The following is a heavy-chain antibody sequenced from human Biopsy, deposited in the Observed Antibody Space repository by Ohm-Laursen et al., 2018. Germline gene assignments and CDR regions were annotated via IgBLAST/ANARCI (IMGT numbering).Heavy chain of an antibody. D-gene: IGHD3-22*01. Sequence: VKISCKPSGGTFSDYAISWLRQAPGQGLEWMGGIIPLFGTTNYAQKFQGRVTITADKSTGTAYMDLSSLRSEYTAVYYCARDTKWLASGPIDYWGQGALVTVSS. CDR3: ARDTKWLASGPIDY. CDR1: GGTFSDYA. V-gene: IGHV1-69*13. CDR2: IIPLFGTT. J-gene: IGHJ4*02.